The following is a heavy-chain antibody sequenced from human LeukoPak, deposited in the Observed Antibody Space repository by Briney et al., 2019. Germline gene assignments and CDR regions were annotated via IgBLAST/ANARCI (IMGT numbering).Heavy chain of an antibody. CDR3: AREITGRTIDY. CDR2: FGTRSTSV. V-gene: IGHV3-21*01. CDR1: GFTFSGYS. J-gene: IGHJ4*02. D-gene: IGHD1-20*01. Sequence: GGSLRLSCTASGFTFSGYSMNWIRQAPGKGLEWVSSFGTRSTSVYHAGSVKGRFAISRDNAKNSLYLQMNSLRAEDTAVYYCAREITGRTIDYWGQGTLVTVSS.